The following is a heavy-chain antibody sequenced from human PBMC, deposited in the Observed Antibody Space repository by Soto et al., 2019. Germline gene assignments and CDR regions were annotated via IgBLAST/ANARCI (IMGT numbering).Heavy chain of an antibody. V-gene: IGHV3-72*01. J-gene: IGHJ4*02. CDR2: SRNKVNSYTT. CDR3: AVDIVGTGSD. D-gene: IGHD5-12*01. Sequence: EVQVVESGGGLVQPGGSLRLSCAVSGFTLSDHYVDWVRQAPGKGLEWIGRSRNKVNSYTTEYDASVKGRFTISRDDSKTALYLEMNSLKTEDTAVYYCAVDIVGTGSDWGQGTLVTVSS. CDR1: GFTLSDHY.